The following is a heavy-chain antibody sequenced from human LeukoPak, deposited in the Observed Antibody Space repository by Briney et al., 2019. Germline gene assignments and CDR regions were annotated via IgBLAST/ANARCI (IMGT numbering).Heavy chain of an antibody. V-gene: IGHV3-21*04. CDR3: ARAYVVGATPGLRLSPKLWFDP. CDR1: GFTFSTYN. D-gene: IGHD1-26*01. CDR2: ITSSSSYI. J-gene: IGHJ5*02. Sequence: NPGGSLRLSCAASGFTFSTYNMNWVRQAPGKGLEWVSSITSSSSYIYYADSVKGRFTISRDNAKNSLYLQMNSLRAEDTAVYYCARAYVVGATPGLRLSPKLWFDPWGQGTLVTVSS.